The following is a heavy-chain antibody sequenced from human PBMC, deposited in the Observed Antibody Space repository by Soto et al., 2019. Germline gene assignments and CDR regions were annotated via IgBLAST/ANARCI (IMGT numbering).Heavy chain of an antibody. J-gene: IGHJ4*02. V-gene: IGHV3-33*01. CDR3: ARVARAGAYLDY. CDR1: RFSFSSYG. Sequence: QVQLVESGGGVVQPGRSLRLSCAASRFSFSSYGMNWVCQAPGKGLEWVAVIWYDGSNKYYADSVKGRFSISRDNSKNTLYLQMTSLIAEDTAVYYCARVARAGAYLDYSVQGTLVTVSS. CDR2: IWYDGSNK.